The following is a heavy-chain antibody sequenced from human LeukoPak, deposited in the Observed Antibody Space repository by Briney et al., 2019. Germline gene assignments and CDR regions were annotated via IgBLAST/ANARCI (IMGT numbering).Heavy chain of an antibody. CDR3: ARMTPDSPSFDY. CDR1: GFSLRTPEMC. J-gene: IGHJ4*02. D-gene: IGHD2-15*01. Sequence: SDSGPALVKPTQTLTLTCTFSGFSLRTPEMCVTWIRQPPGKPLEWLARIDWDDDKFYSPSQRTRLTISKDTPKNLVVLRMTNMDPVDTGTYYCARMTPDSPSFDYWGQGALITVSS. V-gene: IGHV2-70*17. CDR2: IDWDDDK.